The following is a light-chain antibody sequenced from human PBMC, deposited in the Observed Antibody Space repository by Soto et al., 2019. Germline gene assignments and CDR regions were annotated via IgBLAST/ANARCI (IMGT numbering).Light chain of an antibody. J-gene: IGLJ2*01. CDR3: SSYTTTFALV. Sequence: QSALTQPASVSGSPGQSITISCTGTSGDIGAYNFVSWYQQNPGKVPKLVIYDVSNRPPGVSNRFSGSKSGNTASPTISGLQAEDEADYYCSSYTTTFALVFGGGTKLTVL. CDR1: SGDIGAYNF. V-gene: IGLV2-14*01. CDR2: DVS.